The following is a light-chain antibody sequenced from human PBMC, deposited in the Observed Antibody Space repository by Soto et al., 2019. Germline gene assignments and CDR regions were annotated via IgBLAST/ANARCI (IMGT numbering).Light chain of an antibody. CDR2: SVS. J-gene: IGKJ4*01. CDR3: QQSGSTPLT. V-gene: IGKV3-20*01. CDR1: QNVNNNY. Sequence: EIVLTQSPGTLSSSPGERATLSCRASQNVNNNYIAWYQQKPGLAPRLLIYSVSRRATGVPDRFSGSGSGADFTLTITGLEPKDFAVYFCQQSGSTPLTFGGGTKLEI.